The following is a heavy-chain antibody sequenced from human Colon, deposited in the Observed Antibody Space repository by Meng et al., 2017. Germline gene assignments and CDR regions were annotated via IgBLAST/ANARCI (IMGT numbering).Heavy chain of an antibody. CDR3: ARSGGDYSRVEY. CDR2: INPNSGVT. Sequence: ASVKVSCKASGYTFSGYIVHWVRQAPGQGLEWMGWINPNSGVTNYAQRFQGRVTMTRDTSISTAYMELSRLRSDDTAVYYCARSGGDYSRVEYWGQGTRVTVSS. V-gene: IGHV1-2*02. CDR1: GYTFSGYI. D-gene: IGHD4-17*01. J-gene: IGHJ4*02.